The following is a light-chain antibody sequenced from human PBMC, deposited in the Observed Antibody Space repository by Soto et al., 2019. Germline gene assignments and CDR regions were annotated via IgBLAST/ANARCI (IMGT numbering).Light chain of an antibody. J-gene: IGLJ1*01. Sequence: QSVLTQPPSASGTPGRRVTISCSGSSSNIGSNTVNWFQQLPGTAPKLLIYSNNQRPSGVPDRFSGSKSGTSASLAISGLQSEDEADYYCAAWDDSLNGRVFGTGTKVTVL. V-gene: IGLV1-44*01. CDR3: AAWDDSLNGRV. CDR1: SSNIGSNT. CDR2: SNN.